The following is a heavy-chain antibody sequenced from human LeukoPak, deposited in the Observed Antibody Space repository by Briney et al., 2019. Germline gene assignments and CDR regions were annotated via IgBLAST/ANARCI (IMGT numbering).Heavy chain of an antibody. D-gene: IGHD3-3*01. CDR3: AKDIVPGREWLLQGFDY. Sequence: HPGGSLRLSCAASGFTFSSYSIKWVRQAPGKGLEWVAFIRYDGSNKYYADSVKGRFTISRDNSKNTLYLQMNSLRAEDTAVYYCAKDIVPGREWLLQGFDYWGQGTLVTVS. J-gene: IGHJ4*02. CDR2: IRYDGSNK. CDR1: GFTFSSYS. V-gene: IGHV3-30*02.